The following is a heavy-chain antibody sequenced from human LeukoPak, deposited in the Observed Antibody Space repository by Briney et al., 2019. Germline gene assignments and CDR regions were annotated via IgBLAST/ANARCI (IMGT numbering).Heavy chain of an antibody. V-gene: IGHV3-23*05. CDR1: GFTFRSYA. D-gene: IGHD1-1*01. CDR2: IYTTGKT. J-gene: IGHJ4*02. CDR3: AKVSPTGRAFDC. Sequence: GGSLRLSCAASGFTFRSYAMNWVRQAPGEGLKWVSVIYTTGKTYYADSVKGRFSISRDNSKNTVYLQMNSLRAEDTAVYYCAKVSPTGRAFDCWGQGTLVTVSS.